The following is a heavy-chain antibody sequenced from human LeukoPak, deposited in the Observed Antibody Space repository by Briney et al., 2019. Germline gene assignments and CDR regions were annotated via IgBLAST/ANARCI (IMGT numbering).Heavy chain of an antibody. CDR1: GGSISSGSYY. CDR3: ARVSSSWYWFDP. V-gene: IGHV4-61*02. Sequence: SQTLSLTCTVSGGSISSGSYYWSWIRQPAGKGLEWIGRIYTSGSTNHNPSLKSRVTISVDTSKNQFSLKLSSVTAADTAVYYCARVSSSWYWFDPWGQGTLVTVSS. D-gene: IGHD6-13*01. J-gene: IGHJ5*02. CDR2: IYTSGST.